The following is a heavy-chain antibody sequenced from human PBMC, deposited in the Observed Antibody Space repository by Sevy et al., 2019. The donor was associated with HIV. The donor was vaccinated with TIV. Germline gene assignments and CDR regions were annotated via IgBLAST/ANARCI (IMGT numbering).Heavy chain of an antibody. Sequence: GGSLRLSCAASGFAFSSYTMNWVRQAPGKGLEWVSSISSSSDYIYYADSVRGRFTIPRDNAKKSLYLQMNSLRAEDTAVYYCARDGLGSGTSQNWFDPWGQGTLVTVSS. V-gene: IGHV3-21*01. CDR2: ISSSSDYI. CDR1: GFAFSSYT. CDR3: ARDGLGSGTSQNWFDP. D-gene: IGHD3-10*01. J-gene: IGHJ5*02.